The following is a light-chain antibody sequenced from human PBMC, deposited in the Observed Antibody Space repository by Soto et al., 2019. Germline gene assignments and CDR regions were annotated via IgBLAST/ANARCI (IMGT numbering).Light chain of an antibody. V-gene: IGLV3-21*04. Sequence: SYELTQPPSVSVAPGKTARITCGGNNIGSKSVHWYQQKPGPAPVLVIYYDSDRPSGIPERFSGSNSGNTATLTISRVEAGDEADYYCQVWDSSSDHPEVFGGGTKLTVL. CDR3: QVWDSSSDHPEV. CDR1: NIGSKS. J-gene: IGLJ2*01. CDR2: YDS.